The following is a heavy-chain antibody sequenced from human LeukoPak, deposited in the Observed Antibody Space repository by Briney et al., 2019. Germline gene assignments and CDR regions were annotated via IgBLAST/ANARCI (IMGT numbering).Heavy chain of an antibody. CDR2: FDPEDGET. J-gene: IGHJ3*02. Sequence: ASVKVSCKVSGYTLTELSMHWVRQAPGKGLEWMGGFDPEDGETIYAQKFQGRVTMTEDTSTDTAYMELSSLRSEDTAVYYCATDHIAAAVSGAFDIWGQGTMVTVSS. CDR3: ATDHIAAAVSGAFDI. CDR1: GYTLTELS. V-gene: IGHV1-24*01. D-gene: IGHD6-13*01.